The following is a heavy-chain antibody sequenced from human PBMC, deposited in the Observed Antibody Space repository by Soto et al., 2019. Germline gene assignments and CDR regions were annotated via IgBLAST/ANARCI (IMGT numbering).Heavy chain of an antibody. CDR2: ISAYNGNT. D-gene: IGHD3-9*01. J-gene: IGHJ6*03. CDR3: AREIGRNYDILTGYYNNYYYYYMDV. CDR1: GYTFTSYG. Sequence: ASVKVSCKASGYTFTSYGISWVRQAPGQGLEWMGWISAYNGNTNYAQKLQGRVTMTTDTSTSTAYMELRSLRSDGTAVYYCAREIGRNYDILTGYYNNYYYYYMDVWGKGTTVTVSS. V-gene: IGHV1-18*01.